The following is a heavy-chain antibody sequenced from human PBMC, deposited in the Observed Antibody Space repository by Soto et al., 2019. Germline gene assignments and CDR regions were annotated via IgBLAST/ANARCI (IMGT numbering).Heavy chain of an antibody. Sequence: VASVKVSCKASGGTFSSYAISWVRQAPGQGLEWMGGIIPIFGTANYAQKFQGRVTITADESTSTAYMELSSLRSEDTAVYYCAGATYYDILTGYRTDYWGQGTLVTVSS. CDR1: GGTFSSYA. V-gene: IGHV1-69*13. J-gene: IGHJ4*02. CDR2: IIPIFGTA. D-gene: IGHD3-9*01. CDR3: AGATYYDILTGYRTDY.